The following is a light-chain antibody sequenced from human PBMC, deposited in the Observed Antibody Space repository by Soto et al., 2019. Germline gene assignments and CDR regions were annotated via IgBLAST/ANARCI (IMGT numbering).Light chain of an antibody. V-gene: IGLV1-40*01. CDR2: GNN. J-gene: IGLJ1*01. CDR1: SSNIGAAYD. Sequence: QSVLTQPPSVSGAPGQRVTISCTGSSSNIGAAYDVHWYQQLPGTAPKLLIYGNNNRPSGVPDRFSGSKSGNTASLTVSGLQAADEADYFCKSYAGSNTYVFGSGTKVTVL. CDR3: KSYAGSNTYV.